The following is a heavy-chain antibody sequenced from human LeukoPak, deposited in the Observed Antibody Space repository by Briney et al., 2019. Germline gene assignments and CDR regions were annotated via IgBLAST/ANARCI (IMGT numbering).Heavy chain of an antibody. J-gene: IGHJ4*02. Sequence: GGSLRLSCVASGFTFSSYSMNWVRQAPGKGLEWVSSISSNSVYIYYADSVKGRFTISRDNAKNSLFLQMNSLRAEDTAVYYCARGPSDITMIVVVIGPLDYWGQGTLVTVSS. CDR2: ISSNSVYI. CDR1: GFTFSSYS. CDR3: ARGPSDITMIVVVIGPLDY. D-gene: IGHD3-22*01. V-gene: IGHV3-21*01.